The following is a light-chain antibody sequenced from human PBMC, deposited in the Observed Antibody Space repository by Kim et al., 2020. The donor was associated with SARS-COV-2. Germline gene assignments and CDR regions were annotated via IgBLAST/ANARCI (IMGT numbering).Light chain of an antibody. CDR1: QGISSY. J-gene: IGKJ1*01. CDR3: QQYYSSPPT. CDR2: AAS. V-gene: IGKV1-8*01. Sequence: ASTGDRGTITCRASQGISSYLAWYQQKPGKAPKLRIYAASTLQSGVPSRFSGSGSGADFTLTISGLQSEDFATYYCQQYYSSPPTFGQGTKVDIK.